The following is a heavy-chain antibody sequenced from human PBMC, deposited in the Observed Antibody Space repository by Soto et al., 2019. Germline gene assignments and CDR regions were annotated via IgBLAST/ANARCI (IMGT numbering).Heavy chain of an antibody. CDR2: IIPYYNTL. D-gene: IGHD6-13*01. Sequence: QAQVVQSGAEVRKPGSSVKLSCKASEGTFNSYAIAWVRQAPGQGLEWMGGIIPYYNTLNYAQKFQDRVTIAADDSTNTVYMEMSSLRSDDTAVYFCASGASRWYPYFVDSWAQGTLVTVSS. CDR3: ASGASRWYPYFVDS. V-gene: IGHV1-69*01. CDR1: EGTFNSYA. J-gene: IGHJ4*02.